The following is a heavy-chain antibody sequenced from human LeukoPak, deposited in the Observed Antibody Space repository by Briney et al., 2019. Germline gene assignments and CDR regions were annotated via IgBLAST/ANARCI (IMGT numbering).Heavy chain of an antibody. V-gene: IGHV1-18*01. J-gene: IGHJ6*03. CDR3: ARGKPDIVVVPAAIGGYYYYYMDV. CDR1: GYTFTSYG. D-gene: IGHD2-2*02. Sequence: GASVKVSCKASGYTFTSYGISWVRQAPGQGLEWMGWISAYNGNTNYAQKLQGRVTMTTDTSTSTAYMELRSLRSDDTAVYYCARGKPDIVVVPAAIGGYYYYYMDVWGKGTTVTVSS. CDR2: ISAYNGNT.